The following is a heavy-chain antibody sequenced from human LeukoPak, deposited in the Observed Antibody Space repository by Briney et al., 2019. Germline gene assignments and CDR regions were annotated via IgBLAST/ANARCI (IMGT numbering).Heavy chain of an antibody. CDR2: ISSSSSTI. CDR3: ARVWNNGSYYPIDY. CDR1: GFTFSSYS. J-gene: IGHJ4*02. D-gene: IGHD1-26*01. V-gene: IGHV3-48*01. Sequence: PGGSLRLSCAASGFTFSSYSMNWVRQAPGKGLEWVSYISSSSSTIYYADSVKGRFTISRDNAKNSLYLQMNSLRAEDTAVYYCARVWNNGSYYPIDYWGQGTLVTVSS.